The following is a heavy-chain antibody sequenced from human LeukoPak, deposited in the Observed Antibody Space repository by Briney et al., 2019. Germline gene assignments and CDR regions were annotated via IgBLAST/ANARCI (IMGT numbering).Heavy chain of an antibody. V-gene: IGHV3-33*01. J-gene: IGHJ4*02. CDR1: GFTFSSYG. D-gene: IGHD5-24*01. CDR3: ARDPSNRDGYNSGDY. CDR2: IRYDGSNK. Sequence: PGGSLRLSCAASGFTFSSYGMHWVRQAPGKGLEWVAVIRYDGSNKYYADSVKGRFTISRDNSKNTLYLQMNSLRAEDTAVYYCARDPSNRDGYNSGDYWGQGTLVTVSS.